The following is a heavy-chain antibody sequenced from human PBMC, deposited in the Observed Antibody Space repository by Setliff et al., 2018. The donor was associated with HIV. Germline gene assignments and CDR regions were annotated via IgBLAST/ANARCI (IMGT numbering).Heavy chain of an antibody. CDR1: GGTFSSYP. V-gene: IGHV1-69*13. J-gene: IGHJ6*03. CDR3: ARGRNYDSSGYGDYYYYMDV. CDR2: IIPIFGTT. D-gene: IGHD3-22*01. Sequence: ASVKVSCKASGGTFSSYPISWVRQAPRQGLEWMGGIIPIFGTTHYAQKFQGRVTVTADESTSTAYMQLSSLRSDDTAVYYCARGRNYDSSGYGDYYYYMDVWGKGTTVTVSS.